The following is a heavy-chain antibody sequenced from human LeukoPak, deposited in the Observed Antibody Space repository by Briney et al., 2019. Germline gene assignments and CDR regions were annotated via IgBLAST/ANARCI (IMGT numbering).Heavy chain of an antibody. CDR3: AKGPQLFSGYHPDY. Sequence: GGSLSLSCAASGFTFSSSAMTWVRQGPGKGLEWVSTITGSDSSTYYADSVKGRFTISRDFSKNTVHLQMNSLKVEDTAIYYCAKGPQLFSGYHPDYWGQGTLVTDSS. CDR1: GFTFSSSA. D-gene: IGHD3-22*01. V-gene: IGHV3-23*01. J-gene: IGHJ4*02. CDR2: ITGSDSST.